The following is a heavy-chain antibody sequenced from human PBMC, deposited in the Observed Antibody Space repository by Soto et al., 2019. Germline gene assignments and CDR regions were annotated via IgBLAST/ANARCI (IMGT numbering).Heavy chain of an antibody. CDR2: ISGSGGST. Sequence: PGGSLRLSCAASGFTFSSYAMSWVRQAPGKGLEWVSAISGSGGSTYYADSVKGRFTIPRDNSKNTLYLQMNSLRAEDTAVYYCAKDTAYYYDSSGYYPDAFDIWGQGTMVTVSS. D-gene: IGHD3-22*01. J-gene: IGHJ3*02. CDR1: GFTFSSYA. CDR3: AKDTAYYYDSSGYYPDAFDI. V-gene: IGHV3-23*01.